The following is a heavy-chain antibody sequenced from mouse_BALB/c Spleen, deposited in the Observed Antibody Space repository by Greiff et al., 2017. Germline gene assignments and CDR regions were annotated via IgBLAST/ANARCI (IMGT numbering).Heavy chain of an antibody. J-gene: IGHJ4*01. D-gene: IGHD1-1*01. CDR1: GFNIKDYY. CDR3: NAGGRVSLAMDY. V-gene: IGHV14-4*02. CDR2: IDPENGDT. Sequence: EVQLQESGAELVRSGASVKLSCTASGFNIKDYYMHWVKQRPEQGLEWIGWIDPENGDTEYAPKFQGKATMTADTSSNTAYLQLSSLTSEDTAVYYCNAGGRVSLAMDYWGQGTSVTVSS.